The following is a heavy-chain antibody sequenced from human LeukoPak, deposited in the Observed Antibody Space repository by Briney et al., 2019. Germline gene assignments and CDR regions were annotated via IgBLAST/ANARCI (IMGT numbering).Heavy chain of an antibody. J-gene: IGHJ4*02. CDR1: GYTFTSYG. V-gene: IGHV1-18*01. CDR2: ISAYNGNT. D-gene: IGHD3-10*01. CDR3: ARDDYYYGSGSYYNGATLGFDY. Sequence: ASVKVSCKASGYTFTSYGISWVRQAPGQGLEWMGRISAYNGNTNYAQKLQGRVTMTTDTSTSTAYMELGSLRSDDTAVYYCARDDYYYGSGSYYNGATLGFDYWGQGTLVTVSS.